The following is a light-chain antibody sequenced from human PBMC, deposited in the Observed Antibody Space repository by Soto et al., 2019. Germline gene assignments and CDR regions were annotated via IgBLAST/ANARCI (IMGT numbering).Light chain of an antibody. Sequence: EVVLTQSPVTLSLSPGERATLSCRASQSFRGLLAWYQQKPGQAPRLLIYDAYNRATGIPPRFSGSGSGTDFTLTISSLEPEDSAVYYCQQSYSTPWTFGQGTKVEIK. V-gene: IGKV3-11*01. CDR2: DAY. CDR1: QSFRGL. CDR3: QQSYSTPWT. J-gene: IGKJ1*01.